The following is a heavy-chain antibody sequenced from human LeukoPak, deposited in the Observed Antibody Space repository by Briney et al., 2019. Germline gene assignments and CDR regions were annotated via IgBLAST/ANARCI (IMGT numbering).Heavy chain of an antibody. CDR1: GGSISSYY. CDR3: ARGPARSSSWEFDY. J-gene: IGHJ4*02. D-gene: IGHD6-13*01. V-gene: IGHV4-59*01. Sequence: PSETLSLTCTVSGGSISSYYWSWIRQPPGKGLEWIGYIYYSGSTNYNPSLKSRVTISVDTSKNQFSLRLSSVTAADTAVYYCARGPARSSSWEFDYWGQGNLVTVTS. CDR2: IYYSGST.